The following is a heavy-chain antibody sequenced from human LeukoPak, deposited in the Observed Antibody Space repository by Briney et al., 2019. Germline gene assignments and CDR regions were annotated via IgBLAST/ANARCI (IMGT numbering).Heavy chain of an antibody. V-gene: IGHV3-30*18. CDR1: GFTFSSYS. J-gene: IGHJ3*01. Sequence: GGSLRLSCAASGFTFSSYSMNWVRQAPGKGLEWVAVISYDGSNKYYADSVKGRFTISRDNSKNTLYLQMNSLRAEDTAVYYCAKLSTPGDNDAFDVWGQGTMVTVSS. CDR2: ISYDGSNK. D-gene: IGHD3-10*01. CDR3: AKLSTPGDNDAFDV.